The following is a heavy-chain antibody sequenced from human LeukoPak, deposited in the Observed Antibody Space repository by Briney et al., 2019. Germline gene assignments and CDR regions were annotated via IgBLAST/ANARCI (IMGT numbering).Heavy chain of an antibody. CDR2: MFYSGST. J-gene: IGHJ3*01. CDR3: ARRNTVVTDTMPLNAFDV. Sequence: PSETLSLTCSVSGGPLRIPSHCWDWIRQSPGKGLEWIGSMFYSGSTYFNPSLRSRVTISGDTSTNQISLSLTSLTAAVTAVCCCARRNTVVTDTMPLNAFDVWGQGAMVIVSS. CDR1: GGPLRIPSHC. V-gene: IGHV4-39*01. D-gene: IGHD2-2*01.